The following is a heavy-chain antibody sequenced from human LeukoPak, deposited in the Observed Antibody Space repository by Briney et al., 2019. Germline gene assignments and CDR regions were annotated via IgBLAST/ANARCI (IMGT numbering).Heavy chain of an antibody. Sequence: GGSLRVSCAASGFTFSDYWMQWVRQARGKGLEWVANIHNHGNENYLVDSVKGRFTISKDNARNSLFLQMNSLRAEDTAVYYCSRGDPDYWGQGTLVIVSS. CDR3: SRGDPDY. D-gene: IGHD2-21*02. J-gene: IGHJ4*02. CDR1: GFTFSDYW. V-gene: IGHV3-7*01. CDR2: IHNHGNEN.